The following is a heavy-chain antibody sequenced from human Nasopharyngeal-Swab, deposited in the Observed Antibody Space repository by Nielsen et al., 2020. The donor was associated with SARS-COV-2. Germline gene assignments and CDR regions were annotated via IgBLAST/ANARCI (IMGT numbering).Heavy chain of an antibody. CDR1: GYTFTSYG. V-gene: IGHV1-69*13. CDR3: ARDLGGGYCTTTNCPGS. D-gene: IGHD2-2*01. Sequence: SVKVSCKASGYTFTSYGISWVRQAPGQGLEWMGGIIPIFGTANYAQKFQGRVTITADESTSTAYMELSSLRSEDTAVYYCARDLGGGYCTTTNCPGSWGQGTLVTVSS. J-gene: IGHJ1*01. CDR2: IIPIFGTA.